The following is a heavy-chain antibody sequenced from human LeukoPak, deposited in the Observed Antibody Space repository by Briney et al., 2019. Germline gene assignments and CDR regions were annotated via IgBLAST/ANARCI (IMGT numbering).Heavy chain of an antibody. D-gene: IGHD2-21*01. Sequence: AGGSLRLSCAASGFTFSSFAMSWVRQAPGKGLEWVSSIYNSGGFTYYADSVQGRFTISRDNFENTLYLQMNSLRAEDTAVYFCAKRGQTHCGGESNFDCWGQGTLVTVSS. J-gene: IGHJ4*02. V-gene: IGHV3-23*01. CDR3: AKRGQTHCGGESNFDC. CDR1: GFTFSSFA. CDR2: IYNSGGFT.